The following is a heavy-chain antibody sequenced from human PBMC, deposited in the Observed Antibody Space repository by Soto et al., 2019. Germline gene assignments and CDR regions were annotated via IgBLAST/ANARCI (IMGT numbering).Heavy chain of an antibody. CDR1: GGTFSSYA. CDR2: IIPIFGTA. J-gene: IGHJ3*02. Sequence: ASVKVSCKASGGTFSSYAISWVRQAPGQGLEWMGGIIPIFGTANYAQKFQGRVTITADESTSTAYMELSSLRSEDTAVYYCARQGDIVVVVAATRVPFDIWGQGTMVTVSS. D-gene: IGHD2-15*01. V-gene: IGHV1-69*13. CDR3: ARQGDIVVVVAATRVPFDI.